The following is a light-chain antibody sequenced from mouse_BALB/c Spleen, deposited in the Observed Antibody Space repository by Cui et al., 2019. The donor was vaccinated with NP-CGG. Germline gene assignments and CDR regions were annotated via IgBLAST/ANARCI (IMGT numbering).Light chain of an antibody. J-gene: IGLJ1*01. CDR2: GTN. Sequence: QAVVTQVSALTIYSGETVTLTCRSSNGTVTTSNYANWVQEKPVHLVTGLIGGTNNRPPGVPVRFSGSLIGDKAALTITGSQTEDEAIYFCALWYSNHWVFGGGTKLTVL. CDR1: NGTVTTSNY. CDR3: ALWYSNHWV. V-gene: IGLV1*01.